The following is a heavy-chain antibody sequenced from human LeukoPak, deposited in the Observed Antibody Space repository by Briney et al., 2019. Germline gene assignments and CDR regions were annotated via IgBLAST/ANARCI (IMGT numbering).Heavy chain of an antibody. J-gene: IGHJ4*02. CDR3: ARHLGYFDY. CDR1: GSSIRSDYR. CDR2: IYHSGST. Sequence: SETLSLTCAVSGSSIRSDYRWGWIRQPPGKGLEWIGSIYHSGSTYYNPSLKSRVTISVDTSKNQFSLKLSSVTAADTAVYYCARHLGYFDYWGQGTLVTVSS. V-gene: IGHV4-38-2*01.